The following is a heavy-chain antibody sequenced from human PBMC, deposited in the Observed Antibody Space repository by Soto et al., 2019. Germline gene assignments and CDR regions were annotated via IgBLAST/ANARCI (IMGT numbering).Heavy chain of an antibody. Sequence: SETLSLTCTVSGGSISSGGYYWSWIRQHPGKGLEWIGYIYYSGSTYYNPSLKSRVTISVDTSKNQFSLKLSSVTAADTAVYYCARAPTRNTAAISPWAQAILVIVSS. J-gene: IGHJ5*02. CDR2: IYYSGST. V-gene: IGHV4-31*03. CDR3: ARAPTRNTAAISP. CDR1: GGSISSGGYY. D-gene: IGHD2-2*02.